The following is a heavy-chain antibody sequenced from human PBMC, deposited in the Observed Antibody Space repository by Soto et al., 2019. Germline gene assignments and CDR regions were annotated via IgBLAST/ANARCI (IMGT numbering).Heavy chain of an antibody. Sequence: GASVKVSCKASGYTFTSYGISWVRQAPGQGLEWMGWISAYNGNTNYAQKLQGRVTMTTDTSTSTAYMELRSLRSDDTAVYYCARVVVAANSAPNWFDPWGQGTLVTVSS. J-gene: IGHJ5*02. V-gene: IGHV1-18*01. CDR3: ARVVVAANSAPNWFDP. CDR1: GYTFTSYG. CDR2: ISAYNGNT. D-gene: IGHD2-15*01.